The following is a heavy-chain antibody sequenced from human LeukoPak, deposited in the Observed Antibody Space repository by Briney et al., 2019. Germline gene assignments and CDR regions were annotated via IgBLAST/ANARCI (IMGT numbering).Heavy chain of an antibody. CDR2: IYYSGST. D-gene: IGHD2-2*01. CDR3: AREVPGRRLIGTQRQAYYYMDV. CDR1: GGSISSSSYY. J-gene: IGHJ6*03. V-gene: IGHV4-39*07. Sequence: SETLSLTCTVSGGSISSSSYYWGWIRQPPGKGLEWIGSIYYSGSTNYNTSLKSRVTISIDTSKNQFSLKLRSVTAADTAVYYCAREVPGRRLIGTQRQAYYYMDVWGKGTTVTISS.